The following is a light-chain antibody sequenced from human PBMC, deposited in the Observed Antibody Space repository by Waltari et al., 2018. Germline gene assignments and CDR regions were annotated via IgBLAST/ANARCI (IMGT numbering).Light chain of an antibody. J-gene: IGLJ2*01. Sequence: QSALTQPASVSGSPGQSITISCTGTSSDVGSYNLVSWYQQHTGKAPKLMISEVSKWPSGVSNRFSGSKAGNTAALTISGLQAEDEADYYCCSYAGSSTLLFGGGTKVTVL. CDR2: EVS. V-gene: IGLV2-23*01. CDR1: SSDVGSYNL. CDR3: CSYAGSSTLL.